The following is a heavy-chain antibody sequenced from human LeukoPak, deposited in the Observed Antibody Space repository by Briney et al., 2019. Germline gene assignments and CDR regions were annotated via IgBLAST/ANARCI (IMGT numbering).Heavy chain of an antibody. CDR2: INHSGST. CDR3: ASPYCGGDCPLGY. Sequence: SETLSLTCAVYGGSFSGYYWSWIRQPPGKGLEWIGEINHSGSTNYNPSLKSRVTISVDTSKNQFSLKLSSVTAADTAVYYCASPYCGGDCPLGYWGQGTLATVSS. CDR1: GGSFSGYY. V-gene: IGHV4-34*01. J-gene: IGHJ4*02. D-gene: IGHD2-21*02.